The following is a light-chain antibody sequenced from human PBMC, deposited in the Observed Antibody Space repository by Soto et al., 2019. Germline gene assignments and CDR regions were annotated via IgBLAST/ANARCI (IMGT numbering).Light chain of an antibody. V-gene: IGKV3-20*01. J-gene: IGKJ1*01. CDR2: GAS. CDR1: QSISSSY. CDR3: QQYSSTFWT. Sequence: EIVLTQSPGTLSLSPGERTTLSCRASQSISSSYLAWYQQKPGQAHRLLFYGASSRATGIPDRFSGSGSGTDFTLTISRLEPEDFALYYCQQYSSTFWTLGQGTKV.